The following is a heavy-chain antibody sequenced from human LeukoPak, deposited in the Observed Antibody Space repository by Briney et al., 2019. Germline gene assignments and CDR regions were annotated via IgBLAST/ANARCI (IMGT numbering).Heavy chain of an antibody. J-gene: IGHJ5*02. CDR3: AKEGAIYDIVVVPNWFDP. CDR1: GFTFSSYG. V-gene: IGHV3-30*02. D-gene: IGHD2-2*01. Sequence: GGSLRLSCAASGFTFSSYGMHWVRQAPGKGLEWVAFIHYDGSNKYYADSVKGRFTISRDNSKNTLYLQMNSLRAEDTAVYYCAKEGAIYDIVVVPNWFDPWGQGTLVTVSS. CDR2: IHYDGSNK.